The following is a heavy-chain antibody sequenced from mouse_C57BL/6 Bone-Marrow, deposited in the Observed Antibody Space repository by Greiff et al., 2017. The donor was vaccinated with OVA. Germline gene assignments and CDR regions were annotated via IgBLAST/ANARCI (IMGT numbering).Heavy chain of an antibody. CDR3: MRSYDYYAIDY. J-gene: IGHJ4*01. D-gene: IGHD1-1*01. CDR1: GYTFTDYE. CDR2: IDPETGGT. V-gene: IGHV1-15*01. Sequence: QVQLQQSGAELVRPGASVTLSCKASGYTFTDYEMHWVQQTPVHGLEWIGAIDPETGGTAYNQKFKGKAILTADKSSSTAYMELRSLTSEDSAVYYCMRSYDYYAIDYWGQGTSVTVSS.